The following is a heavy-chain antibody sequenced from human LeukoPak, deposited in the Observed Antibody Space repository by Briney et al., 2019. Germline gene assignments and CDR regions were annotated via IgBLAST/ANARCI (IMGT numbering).Heavy chain of an antibody. CDR3: AKDLPTYYYDSSGGEHGY. J-gene: IGHJ4*02. CDR1: GFTVSSNY. Sequence: GGSLRLSCAASGFTVSSNYMSWVRQAPGKGLEWVSVIYSGGSTYYADSVKGRFTISRDNSKNTLYLQMNSLRAEDTAVYYCAKDLPTYYYDSSGGEHGYWVQGTLVTVSS. V-gene: IGHV3-66*01. CDR2: IYSGGST. D-gene: IGHD3-22*01.